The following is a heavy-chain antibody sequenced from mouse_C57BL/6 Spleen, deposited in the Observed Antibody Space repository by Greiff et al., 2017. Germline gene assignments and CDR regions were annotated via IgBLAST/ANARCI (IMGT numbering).Heavy chain of an antibody. CDR3: ARSVGTAQATPFAY. V-gene: IGHV1-80*01. CDR1: GYAFSSYW. J-gene: IGHJ3*01. Sequence: QVQLQQSGAELVKPGASVKISCKASGYAFSSYWMNWVKQRPGKGLEWIGQIYPGDGDTNYNGKFKGKATLTADKSSSTAYMQLSSLTSEDSAVYFCARSVGTAQATPFAYWGQGTLVTVSA. CDR2: IYPGDGDT. D-gene: IGHD3-2*02.